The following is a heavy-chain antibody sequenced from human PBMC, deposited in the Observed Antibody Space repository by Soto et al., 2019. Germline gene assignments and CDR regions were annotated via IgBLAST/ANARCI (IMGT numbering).Heavy chain of an antibody. Sequence: GRSLRLSCAASGFTFSSYATSWVLQAPGKSLERVSAISGGGGSTYYAASAKVRVTIPSDNAKNTVWLQKNSLRAEDTALYYCAKVSLGATTITDYYYYGLDVWGQGTTVTVSS. J-gene: IGHJ6*02. CDR3: AKVSLGATTITDYYYYGLDV. CDR1: GFTFSSYA. V-gene: IGHV3-23*01. D-gene: IGHD1-26*01. CDR2: ISGGGGST.